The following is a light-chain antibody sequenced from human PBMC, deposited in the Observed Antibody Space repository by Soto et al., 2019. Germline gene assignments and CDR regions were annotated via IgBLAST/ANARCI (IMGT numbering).Light chain of an antibody. Sequence: DIQLTQSPSFLSASIGDRVTITCRASQGISSYLAWYQQKPGKAPNLLIYASSTLQSGVPSRCSGSGSGTEFTLTISSLQPEDFATYYCQQLNNYPPAFGQGTRLEIK. J-gene: IGKJ5*01. CDR1: QGISSY. CDR3: QQLNNYPPA. CDR2: ASS. V-gene: IGKV1-9*01.